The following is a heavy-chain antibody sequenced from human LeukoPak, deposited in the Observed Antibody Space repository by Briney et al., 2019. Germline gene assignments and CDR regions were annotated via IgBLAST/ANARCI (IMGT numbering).Heavy chain of an antibody. V-gene: IGHV3-21*01. CDR1: GFTFSSYS. J-gene: IGHJ4*02. CDR2: ISSGSRYI. Sequence: GGSLRLSCAASGFTFSSYSMNWVRQAPGKGLKWVSSISSGSRYIYYADSVKGRFTISRDDAKNSLYLQMDSLRAEDTALFYCARGRYYGSGTYYGLGDYWGQGTLVTVSS. CDR3: ARGRYYGSGTYYGLGDY. D-gene: IGHD3-10*01.